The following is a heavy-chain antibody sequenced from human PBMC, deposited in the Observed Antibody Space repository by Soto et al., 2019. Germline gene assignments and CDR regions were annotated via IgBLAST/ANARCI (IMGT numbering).Heavy chain of an antibody. D-gene: IGHD6-13*01. CDR3: ARGEQQLGDRSFDY. V-gene: IGHV1-69*02. J-gene: IGHJ4*02. CDR2: IIPILGIA. Sequence: QVQLVQSGAEVKKPGSSVKVSCKASGGTFSSYTISWVRQAPGQGLEWMGRIIPILGIANYAQKFQGRVTITADNAMSRAYMGLSSLRSEDTAVYYCARGEQQLGDRSFDYWGQGTLVTVSS. CDR1: GGTFSSYT.